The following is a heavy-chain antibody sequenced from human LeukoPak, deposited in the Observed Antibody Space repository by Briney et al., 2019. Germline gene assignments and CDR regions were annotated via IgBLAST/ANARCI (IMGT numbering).Heavy chain of an antibody. D-gene: IGHD2-2*01. J-gene: IGHJ4*02. Sequence: GGSLRLSCAASGFTFSSYAMSWVRQAPGKGLEWVSAISGSGGSTYYADSVKGRFTISIDNSKNTLYLQLNSLRAEDTAVYYCAKDDQGYCSSTSCYVNYWGQGTLVTVSS. CDR1: GFTFSSYA. CDR3: AKDDQGYCSSTSCYVNY. CDR2: ISGSGGST. V-gene: IGHV3-23*01.